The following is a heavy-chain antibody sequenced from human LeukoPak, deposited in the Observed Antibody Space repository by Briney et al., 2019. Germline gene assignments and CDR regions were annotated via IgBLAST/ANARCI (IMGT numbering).Heavy chain of an antibody. CDR3: ARDQREWSGYYFGFDP. D-gene: IGHD3-3*01. CDR2: IYHTGTS. V-gene: IGHV4-38-2*02. Sequence: PSETLSLTCAVSGYPIRSSYFWGWIRQPPGKGLEWIGSIYHTGTSYYNPSLKSRVALSVDRSKQQFSLRLNSVTAADTAVYYCARDQREWSGYYFGFDPWGQGTLVTVSS. CDR1: GYPIRSSYF. J-gene: IGHJ5*02.